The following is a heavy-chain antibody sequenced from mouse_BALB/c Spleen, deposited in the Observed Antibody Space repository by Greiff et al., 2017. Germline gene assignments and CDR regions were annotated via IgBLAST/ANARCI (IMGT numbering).Heavy chain of an antibody. CDR3: ARKKYGNLLFAY. CDR2: INPSTGYT. CDR1: GYTFTSYW. Sequence: VQLHQSGAELAKPGASVKMSCKASGYTFTSYWLHWVKQRPGQGLEWIGYINPSTGYTEYNQKFKDKATLTADKSSSTAYMQLSSLTSEDSAVYYCARKKYGNLLFAYWDQGALVTVAA. J-gene: IGHJ3*01. D-gene: IGHD2-10*02. V-gene: IGHV1-7*01.